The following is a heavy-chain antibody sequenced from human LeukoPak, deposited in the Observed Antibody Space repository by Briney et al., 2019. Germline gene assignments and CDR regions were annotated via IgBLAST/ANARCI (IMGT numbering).Heavy chain of an antibody. Sequence: SETLSLTCAVYGGSFSGYYWSWIRQPPGKGLEWIGEINHSGSTNYNPSLNSRVTISVDTSKNQFSLKWSSVTAADTAVYYCARARFIYYDSSGYFDYWGQGTLVTVSS. D-gene: IGHD3-22*01. CDR2: INHSGST. CDR3: ARARFIYYDSSGYFDY. CDR1: GGSFSGYY. V-gene: IGHV4-34*01. J-gene: IGHJ4*02.